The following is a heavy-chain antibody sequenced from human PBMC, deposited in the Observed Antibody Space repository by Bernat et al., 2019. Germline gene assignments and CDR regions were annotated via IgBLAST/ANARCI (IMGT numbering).Heavy chain of an antibody. V-gene: IGHV3-48*03. D-gene: IGHD2-8*02. CDR1: GFTFSSFE. CDR2: ISGSGSTI. J-gene: IGHJ3*01. Sequence: EEQLVESGGGLVQPGGSLRLSCAASGFTFSSFEMNWVRQAPGKGLEWVSYISGSGSTIYADSVKGRFTISRYNAENSLYLQMNSLRAEDTAVYYCAREGGVVLAPPVYAFDVWGQGTMVTVSS. CDR3: AREGGVVLAPPVYAFDV.